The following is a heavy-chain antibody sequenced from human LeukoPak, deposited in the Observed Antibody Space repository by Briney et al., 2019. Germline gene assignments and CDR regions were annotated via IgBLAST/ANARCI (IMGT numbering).Heavy chain of an antibody. CDR1: GFTFSSYS. J-gene: IGHJ4*02. V-gene: IGHV3-21*01. D-gene: IGHD3-22*01. CDR2: ISSSSSYI. CDR3: ARDGSNDYYDSSGLVY. Sequence: GALRLSCAASGFTFSSYSMNWVRQAPGKGLEWVSSISSSSSYIYYADSVKGRFTISRDNSKNTLYLQMNSLRAEDTAVYYCARDGSNDYYDSSGLVYWGQGTLVTVSS.